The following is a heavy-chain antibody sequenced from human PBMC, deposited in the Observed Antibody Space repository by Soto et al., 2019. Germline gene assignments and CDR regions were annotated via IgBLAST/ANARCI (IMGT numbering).Heavy chain of an antibody. D-gene: IGHD6-6*01. V-gene: IGHV2-26*01. CDR1: GFSLSNARMG. J-gene: IGHJ5*02. Sequence: QVTLKESGPVLVKPTEPLTLTCTVSGFSLSNARMGVSWIRQPPGKALEWLAHIFSNDEKSYSTSLKSRLTISKDTSKSQVVLTMTNMDPVDTATYYCARVAFIAARPSSKVNWFDPWGQGTLVTVSS. CDR3: ARVAFIAARPSSKVNWFDP. CDR2: IFSNDEK.